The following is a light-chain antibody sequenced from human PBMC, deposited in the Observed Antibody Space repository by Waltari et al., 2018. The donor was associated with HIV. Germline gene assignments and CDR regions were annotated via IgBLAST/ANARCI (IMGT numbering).Light chain of an antibody. V-gene: IGKV1-5*03. Sequence: DIQMTQSPSTLSASVGDRVTITCQASQSIDTWLAWYQQKPGKAPKLLIYKASTLETGVPSSFSGSGSGTEFTLTITTLQPDDFATYYCQQNHTYPWTFGQGTKVEI. CDR3: QQNHTYPWT. J-gene: IGKJ1*01. CDR1: QSIDTW. CDR2: KAS.